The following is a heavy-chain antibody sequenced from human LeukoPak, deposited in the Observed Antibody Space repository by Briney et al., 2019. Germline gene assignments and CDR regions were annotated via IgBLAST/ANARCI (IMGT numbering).Heavy chain of an antibody. CDR2: ISYDGSNK. CDR1: GFTFSSYA. J-gene: IGHJ4*02. Sequence: PGGSLRVSCAASGFTFSSYAMHWVRQAPGKGLEWVAVISYDGSNKYYADTVKGRFTISRDNSKNTLYLQMNSLRAEDTAVYYCARAYGETGYYSYWGQGTLVTVSS. CDR3: ARAYGETGYYSY. D-gene: IGHD3-9*01. V-gene: IGHV3-30*04.